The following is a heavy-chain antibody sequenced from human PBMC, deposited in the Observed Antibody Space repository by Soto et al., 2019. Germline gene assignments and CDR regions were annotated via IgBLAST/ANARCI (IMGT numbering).Heavy chain of an antibody. V-gene: IGHV1-2*04. CDR3: AIFYYDILTGPPSPYYGMDV. CDR1: GYTFTGYY. D-gene: IGHD3-9*01. Sequence: ASVKVTCKASGYTFTGYYMHWVRQAAGQGLEGMGRINPNSGGTNYAQKFEGWVTMTRDTSISTAYMELSRLRSDDTAVYYCAIFYYDILTGPPSPYYGMDVWGQGTTVTVSS. CDR2: INPNSGGT. J-gene: IGHJ6*02.